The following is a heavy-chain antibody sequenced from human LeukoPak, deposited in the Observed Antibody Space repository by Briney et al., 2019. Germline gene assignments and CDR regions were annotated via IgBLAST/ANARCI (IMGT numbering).Heavy chain of an antibody. CDR3: ARADRGLMGDYYYVMDV. J-gene: IGHJ6*02. Sequence: SETLSLTCAVYGGSFSAYYWSWIRQPPGKGLEWIGEINHSGSTNYNPSLKSRVTISVDTSKNQFSLKLSSVTAADTAVYFCARADRGLMGDYYYVMDVWGRGTTVTVSS. CDR2: INHSGST. CDR1: GGSFSAYY. D-gene: IGHD3-16*01. V-gene: IGHV4-34*01.